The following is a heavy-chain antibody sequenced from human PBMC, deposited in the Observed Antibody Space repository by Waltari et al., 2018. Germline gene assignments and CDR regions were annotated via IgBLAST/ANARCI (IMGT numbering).Heavy chain of an antibody. Sequence: QVQLVQSGAEVKKPGASVKVSCKVSGYTLTELSMHWVRQAPGKGLEWMGGFDPEEGETIYARKFQGRVTMTEETSTDTAYMELSSRRSEDTAVYYWATKGDDAFDIWGQGTMVTVSS. J-gene: IGHJ3*02. V-gene: IGHV1-24*01. CDR2: FDPEEGET. CDR1: GYTLTELS. D-gene: IGHD3-16*01. CDR3: ATKGDDAFDI.